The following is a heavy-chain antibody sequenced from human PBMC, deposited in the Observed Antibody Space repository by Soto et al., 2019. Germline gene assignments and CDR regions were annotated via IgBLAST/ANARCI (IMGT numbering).Heavy chain of an antibody. J-gene: IGHJ6*02. Sequence: GGSLRLSCAASGFTFSSYVMTWVRQAPRKGLEWVSAISDSGGSNKYYADSVKGRFTISRDNSKNTLYLQMNSLRAEDTAVYYCARKVKPYYDFWSGYYEYYYYYGMDVWGQGTTVTVSS. D-gene: IGHD3-3*01. CDR2: ISDSGGSNK. CDR3: ARKVKPYYDFWSGYYEYYYYYGMDV. V-gene: IGHV3-23*01. CDR1: GFTFSSYV.